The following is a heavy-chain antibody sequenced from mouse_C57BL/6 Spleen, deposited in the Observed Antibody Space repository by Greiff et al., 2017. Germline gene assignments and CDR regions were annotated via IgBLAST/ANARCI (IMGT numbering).Heavy chain of an antibody. CDR3: ARFITTVVEGSFYAMDY. CDR2: IDPSDSYT. CDR1: GYTFTSYW. V-gene: IGHV1-69*01. D-gene: IGHD1-1*01. J-gene: IGHJ4*01. Sequence: QVQLKQPGAELVMPGASVKLSCKASGYTFTSYWMHWVKQRPGQGLEWIGEIDPSDSYTNYNQKFKGKSTLTVDKSSSTAYMQLSSLTSEDSAVYYCARFITTVVEGSFYAMDYWGQGTSVTVSS.